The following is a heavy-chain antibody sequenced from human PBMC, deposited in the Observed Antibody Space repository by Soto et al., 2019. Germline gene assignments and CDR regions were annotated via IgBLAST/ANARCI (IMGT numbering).Heavy chain of an antibody. D-gene: IGHD5-18*01. CDR3: SHGYYQYFES. V-gene: IGHV3-15*07. Sequence: GGSLRLSCAVSGVTLSNVWTNWVRQAPGKGPEWVGRIKSKTDGGTTEYAAPVKDRFTISRDDSENTLYLQMNSLKTEDTAVYYCSHGYYQYFESWGQGTLVTVSS. CDR1: GVTLSNVW. CDR2: IKSKTDGGTT. J-gene: IGHJ4*02.